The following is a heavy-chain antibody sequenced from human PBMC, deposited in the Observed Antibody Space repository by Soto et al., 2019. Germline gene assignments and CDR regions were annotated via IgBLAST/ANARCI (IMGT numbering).Heavy chain of an antibody. Sequence: QLQLQESDSGLVKPSQTLALTCAVSGGSISSADYSWSWIRQPPGKGLEWIGYIYQSGTTYYNPSLKSRVTMSLDRSKNQFSLKLDSVTAADTAVYYCARGGDLGSGSYQCWFDPWGQGTLVTVSS. CDR2: IYQSGTT. CDR1: GGSISSADYS. CDR3: ARGGDLGSGSYQCWFDP. D-gene: IGHD3-10*01. J-gene: IGHJ5*02. V-gene: IGHV4-30-2*01.